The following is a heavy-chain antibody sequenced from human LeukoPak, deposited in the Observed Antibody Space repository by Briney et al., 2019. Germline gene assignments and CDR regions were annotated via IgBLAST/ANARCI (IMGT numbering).Heavy chain of an antibody. CDR3: ARGTGYSSSWLQTNWFDP. Sequence: SETLSLTCTVSGGSISSSSYYWGWIRQPPGKGLEWIGSIYYSGSTNYNPSLKSRVTISVDTSKNQFSLKLSSVTAADTAVYYCARGTGYSSSWLQTNWFDPWGQGTLVTVSS. V-gene: IGHV4-39*07. CDR1: GGSISSSSYY. D-gene: IGHD6-13*01. J-gene: IGHJ5*02. CDR2: IYYSGST.